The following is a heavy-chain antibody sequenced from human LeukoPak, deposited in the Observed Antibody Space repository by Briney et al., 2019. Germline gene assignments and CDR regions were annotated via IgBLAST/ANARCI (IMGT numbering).Heavy chain of an antibody. CDR2: INPNRGGT. CDR1: GYTFTGYY. J-gene: IGHJ4*02. D-gene: IGHD3-10*01. Sequence: ASVKVSCKASGYTFTGYYMHWVRQAPGQGLEWMGRINPNRGGTNYAQKFQGRVTMTRDTSISTAYMELSRLRSDDTAVYYCARRYLGSGSLPGLWGQGTLVTVSS. V-gene: IGHV1-2*06. CDR3: ARRYLGSGSLPGL.